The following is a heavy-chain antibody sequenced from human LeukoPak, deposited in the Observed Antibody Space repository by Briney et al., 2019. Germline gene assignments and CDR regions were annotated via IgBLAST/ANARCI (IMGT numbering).Heavy chain of an antibody. D-gene: IGHD6-19*01. J-gene: IGHJ3*02. CDR3: ATPGWDDAFDI. V-gene: IGHV7-4-1*02. CDR2: INTKTGNP. Sequence: ASVKVSCKACGYTFTSYAMNWVRQAPGQGLEWMGWINTKTGNPTYAQGFTGRFVFSLDTSVSTAYLQISSLKAEDTAVYYCATPGWDDAFDIWGQGTMVTVSS. CDR1: GYTFTSYA.